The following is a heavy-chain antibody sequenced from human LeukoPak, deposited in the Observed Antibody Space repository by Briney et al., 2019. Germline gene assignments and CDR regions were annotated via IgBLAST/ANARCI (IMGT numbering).Heavy chain of an antibody. J-gene: IGHJ4*02. D-gene: IGHD1-20*01. CDR3: AKDRVSNWNPLGN. CDR2: ISGPGGST. CDR1: GFTFSSYA. V-gene: IGHV3-23*01. Sequence: PGGSLRLSCATSGFTFSSYAMSWVRQAQGKGLEWVSTISGPGGSTFYADSVKGRFAISRDTSKNTLYLQMNSLRAEDTAVYYCAKDRVSNWNPLGNWGQGTLVTVSS.